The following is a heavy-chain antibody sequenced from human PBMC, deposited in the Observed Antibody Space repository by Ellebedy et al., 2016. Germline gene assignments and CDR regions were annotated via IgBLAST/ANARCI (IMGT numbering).Heavy chain of an antibody. V-gene: IGHV4-34*01. D-gene: IGHD3-22*01. CDR1: GGSFSGYY. Sequence: SETLSLXCAVYGGSFSGYYWSWIRQPPGKGLEWIGEINHSGSTNYNPSLKSRVTISVDTSKNQFSLKLSSVTAADTAVYYCARGRGSGYYLGWFNPWGQGTLVTVSS. J-gene: IGHJ5*02. CDR2: INHSGST. CDR3: ARGRGSGYYLGWFNP.